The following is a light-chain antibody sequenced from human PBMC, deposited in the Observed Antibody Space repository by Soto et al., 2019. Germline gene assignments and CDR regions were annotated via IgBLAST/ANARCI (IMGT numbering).Light chain of an antibody. Sequence: EIVLTQSPGTLSLSPGERATLSCRASQYVSMNFLAWYQQKPGQAPRLFIYGASIRPTGIPDRFSGSGSGTDFPLTINRLEPDDFAVYYCQQYGSSPVTFGQGTKVEIK. CDR2: GAS. V-gene: IGKV3-20*01. CDR1: QYVSMNF. J-gene: IGKJ1*01. CDR3: QQYGSSPVT.